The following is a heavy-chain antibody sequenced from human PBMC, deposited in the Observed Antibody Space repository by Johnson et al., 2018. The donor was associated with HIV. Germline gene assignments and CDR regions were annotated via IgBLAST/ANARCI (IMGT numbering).Heavy chain of an antibody. D-gene: IGHD3-10*01. V-gene: IGHV3-66*02. CDR2: LFSGRTT. Sequence: VQLMESGGGLVQPGGSLRLSCAASGFTVSGNYMTWVRQAPGKGLEWVSVLFSGRTTYYADSVKGRFTISRDNSKNTLYLQMNSLRHEDTAVYYCAMLFLHAFDIWGQGTMVTVSS. J-gene: IGHJ3*02. CDR1: GFTVSGNY. CDR3: AMLFLHAFDI.